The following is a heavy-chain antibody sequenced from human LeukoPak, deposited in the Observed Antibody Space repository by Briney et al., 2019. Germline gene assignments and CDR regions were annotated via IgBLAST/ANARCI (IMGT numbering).Heavy chain of an antibody. D-gene: IGHD3-22*01. CDR1: GGSISSYY. CDR3: ARTLWRYYDSSGYYYWFDP. Sequence: SETLSLTCTVSGGSISSYYWGWIRQPPGKGLEWIGYIYYSGSTNYNPSLKSRVTISVDTSKNQFSLKLSSVTAADTAVYYCARTLWRYYDSSGYYYWFDPWGQGTLVTVSS. CDR2: IYYSGST. J-gene: IGHJ5*02. V-gene: IGHV4-59*01.